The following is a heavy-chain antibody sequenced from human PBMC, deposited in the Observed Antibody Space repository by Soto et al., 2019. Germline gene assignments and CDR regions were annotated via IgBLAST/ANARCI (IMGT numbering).Heavy chain of an antibody. Sequence: QVQLVESGGGVVQPGRSLRLSCAASGFTFSSYGMHWVRQAPGKGLEWVAVISYDGSNKYYADSMKGRFTISRDNSKNTLYLQMNSLRAEDTAVYYCAKSLPSRIVGATDYFDYWGQGTLVTVSS. J-gene: IGHJ4*02. CDR2: ISYDGSNK. CDR1: GFTFSSYG. D-gene: IGHD1-26*01. V-gene: IGHV3-30*18. CDR3: AKSLPSRIVGATDYFDY.